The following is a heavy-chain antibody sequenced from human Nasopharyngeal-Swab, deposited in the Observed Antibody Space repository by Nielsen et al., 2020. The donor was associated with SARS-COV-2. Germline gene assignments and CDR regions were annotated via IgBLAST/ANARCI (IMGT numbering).Heavy chain of an antibody. CDR3: VRLYDFWSGEPS. Sequence: GESLKVSCSASGFTFSSYAMHWVRQAPGKGLEYVSAISSNGGGTYYADSVKGRFTISRDNSKNTLYLQMSSLRAEDTAVYYCVRLYDFWSGEPSWGQGTLVTVSS. D-gene: IGHD3-3*01. CDR1: GFTFSSYA. V-gene: IGHV3-64D*08. J-gene: IGHJ5*02. CDR2: ISSNGGGT.